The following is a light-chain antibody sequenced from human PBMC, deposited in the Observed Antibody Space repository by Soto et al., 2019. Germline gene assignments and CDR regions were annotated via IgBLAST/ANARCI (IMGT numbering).Light chain of an antibody. J-gene: IGLJ2*01. V-gene: IGLV1-44*01. Sequence: QSVLTQPPSSSGTPGQRVTISCSGSSSNIVSNAVHWYQQLPGTAPKLLIYTNNERPSGVPDRFSGSKSGTSTFLAITGLQSEDEADYYCAVWDVSLNGVLFGGGTKLTVL. CDR3: AVWDVSLNGVL. CDR1: SSNIVSNA. CDR2: TNN.